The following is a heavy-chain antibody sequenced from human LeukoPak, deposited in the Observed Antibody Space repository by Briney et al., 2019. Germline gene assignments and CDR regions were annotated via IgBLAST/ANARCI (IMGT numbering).Heavy chain of an antibody. J-gene: IGHJ5*02. CDR3: ARVGRITMVRGVIIPNWFDP. CDR1: GYTFTSYA. D-gene: IGHD3-10*01. V-gene: IGHV7-4-1*02. CDR2: INTNTGNP. Sequence: ASVKVSCKASGYTFTSYAMNWVRQAPGQGLEWMGWINTNTGNPTYAQGFTGRFVFSLDTSVSTAYLQISSLKAEDTAVYYCARVGRITMVRGVIIPNWFDPWGQGTLVTVSS.